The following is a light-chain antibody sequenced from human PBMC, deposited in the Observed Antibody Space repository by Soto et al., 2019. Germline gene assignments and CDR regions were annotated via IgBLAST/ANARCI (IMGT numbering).Light chain of an antibody. CDR2: AFI. CDR1: SSDVGGYNS. Sequence: QSALTQPASVSGSPGQSITISCTGTSSDVGGYNSVSWYQQYPGKAPKLVIYAFIERPSGVPARFSGSRSASSASQAVTGLQAEDEADYYCQSYDIRLSGWVFGGGTKLTVL. V-gene: IGLV2-14*01. J-gene: IGLJ3*02. CDR3: QSYDIRLSGWV.